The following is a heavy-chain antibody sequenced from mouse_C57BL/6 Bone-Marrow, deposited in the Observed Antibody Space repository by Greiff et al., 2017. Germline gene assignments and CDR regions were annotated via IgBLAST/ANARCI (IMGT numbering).Heavy chain of an antibody. CDR2: ISNLAYSI. V-gene: IGHV5-15*01. CDR1: GFTFSDYG. CDR3: ARSYYGYFYFDY. Sequence: EVKLMESGGGLVQPGGSLKLSCAASGFTFSDYGMAWVRQAPRKGPEWVAFISNLAYSIYYADTVTGRFTISRENAKNTLYLEMSSLRSEDTAMYYCARSYYGYFYFDYWGQGTTLTVPS. D-gene: IGHD2-2*01. J-gene: IGHJ2*01.